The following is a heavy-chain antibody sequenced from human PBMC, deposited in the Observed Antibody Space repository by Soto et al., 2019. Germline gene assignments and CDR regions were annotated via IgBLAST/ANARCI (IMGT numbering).Heavy chain of an antibody. CDR2: ISSSSSYI. Sequence: GGSLRLSCAASGFTFSSYSMNWVRQAPGKGLEWVSSISSSSSYIYYADSVKGRFTISRDNAKNSLYLQMNSLRAEDTAVYYCARAASRTILHGWFDAWGQGTLVTVSS. D-gene: IGHD3-9*01. J-gene: IGHJ5*02. CDR1: GFTFSSYS. V-gene: IGHV3-21*01. CDR3: ARAASRTILHGWFDA.